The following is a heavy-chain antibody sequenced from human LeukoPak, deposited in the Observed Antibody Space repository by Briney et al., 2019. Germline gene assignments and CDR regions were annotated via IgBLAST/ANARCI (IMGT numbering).Heavy chain of an antibody. CDR1: GFTFSSYA. CDR2: ISYDGSNK. Sequence: GRSLRLSCAASGFTFSSYAMHWVRQAPGKGLEWVAVISYDGSNKYYADSVKGRFTISRDNSKNTLYLQMNSLKTEDTAVYYCTRQSDYYDSSGYYYVGYYYYYMDVWGKGTTVTVSS. CDR3: TRQSDYYDSSGYYYVGYYYYYMDV. V-gene: IGHV3-30*04. D-gene: IGHD3-22*01. J-gene: IGHJ6*03.